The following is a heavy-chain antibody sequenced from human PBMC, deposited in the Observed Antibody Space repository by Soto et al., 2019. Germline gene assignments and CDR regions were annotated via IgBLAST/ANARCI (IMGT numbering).Heavy chain of an antibody. CDR1: GFTFSSYG. D-gene: IGHD3-10*01. CDR3: ANSYGSGSYYRLDY. CDR2: IWYDGSNK. J-gene: IGHJ4*02. V-gene: IGHV3-30*02. Sequence: GGSLRLSCAASGFTFSSYGMHWVRQAPGKGLEWVAVIWYDGSNKYYADSVKGRFTISRDNSKNTLYLQMNSLRAEDTAVYYCANSYGSGSYYRLDYWGQGTLVTVSS.